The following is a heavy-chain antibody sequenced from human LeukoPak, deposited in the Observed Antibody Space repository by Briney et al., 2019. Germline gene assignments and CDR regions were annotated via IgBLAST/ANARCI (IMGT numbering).Heavy chain of an antibody. CDR2: ISSSSSYK. Sequence: KSGGSLRLSCAASGFTFSTYSMNWVRQAPGKGLEWVSSISSSSSYKYYADSLKGRFTISRDNSKNTLYLQMNSLRAEDTAVYYCATLRITMVREPGPGDAFDIWGQGTMVTVSS. J-gene: IGHJ3*02. CDR3: ATLRITMVREPGPGDAFDI. D-gene: IGHD3-10*01. CDR1: GFTFSTYS. V-gene: IGHV3-21*04.